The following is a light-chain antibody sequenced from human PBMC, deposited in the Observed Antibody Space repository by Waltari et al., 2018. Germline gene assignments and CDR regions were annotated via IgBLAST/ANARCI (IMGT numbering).Light chain of an antibody. CDR1: QNNVGNQG. J-gene: IGLJ3*02. V-gene: IGLV10-54*04. CDR2: RSN. CDR3: SAWDSDLVAVV. Sequence: QAGLTQPPSVSRALGRTATLTCPGNQNNVGNQGAPWLQQHRAHPPKLLSFRSNNRPSGISERFSASRSGNTASLTITGLQPDDEADYYCSAWDSDLVAVVFGGGTKLTVL.